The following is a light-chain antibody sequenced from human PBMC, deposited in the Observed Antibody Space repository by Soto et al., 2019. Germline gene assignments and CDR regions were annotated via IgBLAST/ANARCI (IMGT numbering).Light chain of an antibody. J-gene: IGLJ1*01. Sequence: QSVLSQPPSASGTPGQRVTISCAGSSSNIGRNTVNWYQQLPGTAPKLLIYNNNQWPSGVPDRFSGSKSGTSASLAISGLQSEDEADYYCAAWDDSLSGSVFGTGTKLTVL. CDR1: SSNIGRNT. CDR3: AAWDDSLSGSV. CDR2: NNN. V-gene: IGLV1-44*01.